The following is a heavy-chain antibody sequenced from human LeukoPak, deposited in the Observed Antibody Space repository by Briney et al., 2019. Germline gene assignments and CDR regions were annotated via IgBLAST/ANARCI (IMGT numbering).Heavy chain of an antibody. Sequence: ASVKVSYKASGYTFTSYGISWVRQAPGQGLEWMGWISAYNGNTNYAQKLQGRVTMTTDTSTSTAYMELRSLRSDDTAVYYCARAEGYCSGGSCYSAGDYYYYYGMDVWGQGTTVTVSS. D-gene: IGHD2-15*01. CDR1: GYTFTSYG. V-gene: IGHV1-18*01. CDR2: ISAYNGNT. CDR3: ARAEGYCSGGSCYSAGDYYYYYGMDV. J-gene: IGHJ6*02.